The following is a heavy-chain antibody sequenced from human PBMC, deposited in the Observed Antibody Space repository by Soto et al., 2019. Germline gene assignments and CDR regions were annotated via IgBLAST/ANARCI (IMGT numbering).Heavy chain of an antibody. CDR3: ARGSSLGLEY. V-gene: IGHV1-46*01. Sequence: QVQLVQSGAEVKKPGASVKVSCKASAYTFTDYYIHWVRQAPGQGLEWMGLINPSGGTTTYLQKFQGRVTMTRDTSTSTVYMDLSTLRSEDTVVYYCARGSSLGLEYWGQGTLVTVSS. D-gene: IGHD7-27*01. J-gene: IGHJ4*02. CDR1: AYTFTDYY. CDR2: INPSGGTT.